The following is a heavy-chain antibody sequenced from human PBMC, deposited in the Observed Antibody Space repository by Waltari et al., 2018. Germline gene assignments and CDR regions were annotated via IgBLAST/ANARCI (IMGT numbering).Heavy chain of an antibody. V-gene: IGHV4-34*01. CDR3: ARGPCGGSCLRVGWFDP. Sequence: QVQLQQWGAGLLKPSETLSLTCAVYGGSFSGYYWSWIRQPPGKGLEWIGEINHSGSTNYNPSLKSRVTISVDTSKNQFSLKLSSVTAADTAVYYCARGPCGGSCLRVGWFDPWGQGTLVTVSS. CDR2: INHSGST. CDR1: GGSFSGYY. J-gene: IGHJ5*02. D-gene: IGHD2-15*01.